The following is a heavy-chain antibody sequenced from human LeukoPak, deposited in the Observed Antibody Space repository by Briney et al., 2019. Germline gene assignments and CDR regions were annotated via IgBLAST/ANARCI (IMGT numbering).Heavy chain of an antibody. J-gene: IGHJ4*02. V-gene: IGHV3-30-3*01. Sequence: GGSLRLSCAASGFTFSSYAMHWVRQAPGKGLEWVAVISYDGSNKYYADSVKGRFTISRDNSKNTLYLQMNSLRAEDTAVYYCARGKSTGYSSSWYEDYWGQGTLVTVSS. CDR1: GFTFSSYA. CDR3: ARGKSTGYSSSWYEDY. CDR2: ISYDGSNK. D-gene: IGHD6-13*01.